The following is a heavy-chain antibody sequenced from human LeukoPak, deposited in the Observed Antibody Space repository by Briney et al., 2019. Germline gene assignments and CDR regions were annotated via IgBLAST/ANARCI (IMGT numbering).Heavy chain of an antibody. CDR3: ASSPRVSGPPSH. CDR1: GYSISSGYY. V-gene: IGHV4-38-2*01. J-gene: IGHJ4*02. Sequence: SETLSLXCAVSGYSISSGYYWGWIRQPPGKGLEWIGSIYHSGSTYYNPPLKSRVTISVDTSKNQFSLKLSSVTAADTAVYYCASSPRVSGPPSHWGQGTLVTVSS. D-gene: IGHD5/OR15-5a*01. CDR2: IYHSGST.